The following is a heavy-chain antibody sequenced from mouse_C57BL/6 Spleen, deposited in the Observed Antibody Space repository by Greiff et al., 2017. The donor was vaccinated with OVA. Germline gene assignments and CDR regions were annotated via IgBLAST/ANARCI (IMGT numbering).Heavy chain of an antibody. Sequence: EVQLQQSGPELVKPGASVKIPCKASGYTFTDYNMDWVKQSHGKSLEWIGDINPNNGGTIYNQKFKGKATLTVAKSSRTAYMEIRSLASEDTAGYYCARTNISGGFADWGQGTLVTVSA. CDR2: INPNNGGT. J-gene: IGHJ3*01. CDR3: ARTNISGGFAD. V-gene: IGHV1-18*01. CDR1: GYTFTDYN.